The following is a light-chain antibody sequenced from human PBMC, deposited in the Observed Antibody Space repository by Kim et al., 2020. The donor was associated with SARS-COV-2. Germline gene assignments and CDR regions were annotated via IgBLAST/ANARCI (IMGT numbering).Light chain of an antibody. CDR2: GAS. Sequence: SPGERPTLSCRASQSVTSDYLAWYHHKPGQAPRLLIYGASNRATGIPDRFSGSGSGTDFTLTISRLEPEDFALYYCQQYGDSPFTFGGGTKVDIK. CDR3: QQYGDSPFT. V-gene: IGKV3-20*01. CDR1: QSVTSDY. J-gene: IGKJ4*01.